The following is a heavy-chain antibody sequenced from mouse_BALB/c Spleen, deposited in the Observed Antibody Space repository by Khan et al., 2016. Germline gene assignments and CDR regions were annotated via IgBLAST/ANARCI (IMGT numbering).Heavy chain of an antibody. CDR3: ARTCWYFDV. CDR1: GFDFSRYW. J-gene: IGHJ1*01. CDR2: TNPDSSTI. Sequence: EVKLLESGGGLVQPGGSLNLSCAATGFDFSRYWTSWVRQAPGEGLEWIGETNPDSSTINYTPSLKDKFIITRDNAKNSLYLQMSKVRSEDTDLYCCARTCWYFDVWGAGTTVTGSS. V-gene: IGHV4-1*02.